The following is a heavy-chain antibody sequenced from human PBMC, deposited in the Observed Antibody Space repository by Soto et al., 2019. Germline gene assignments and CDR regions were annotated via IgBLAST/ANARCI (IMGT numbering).Heavy chain of an antibody. CDR1: GFTFSSYG. V-gene: IGHV3-30*18. Sequence: GGSLRLSCAASGFTFSSYGMHWVRQAPGKGLEWVAVISYDGSNKYYADSVKGRFTISRDNSKNTLYLQMNSLRAEDTAVYYCAKDRARITGTTYFDYWGQGTLVTVSS. CDR2: ISYDGSNK. J-gene: IGHJ4*02. D-gene: IGHD1-7*01. CDR3: AKDRARITGTTYFDY.